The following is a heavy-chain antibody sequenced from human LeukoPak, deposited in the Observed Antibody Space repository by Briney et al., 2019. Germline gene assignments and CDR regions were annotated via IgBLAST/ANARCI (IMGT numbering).Heavy chain of an antibody. V-gene: IGHV4-59*08. CDR1: GGSISSYY. Sequence: SETLSLTCTVSGGSISSYYWGWIRQPPGKGLEWIGYIYYSGSTNYNPSLKSRVTISVDTSKNQFSLKLSSVTAADTAVYYCARYRYSSGKGFDPWGQGTLVTVSS. CDR2: IYYSGST. CDR3: ARYRYSSGKGFDP. J-gene: IGHJ5*02. D-gene: IGHD6-19*01.